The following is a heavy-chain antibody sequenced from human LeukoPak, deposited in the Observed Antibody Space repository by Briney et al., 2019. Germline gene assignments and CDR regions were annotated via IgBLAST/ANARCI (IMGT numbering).Heavy chain of an antibody. CDR1: GDSVSSSSAA. CDR3: ARAGGGRGSGIDI. CDR2: TYYRSKWYN. D-gene: IGHD2-15*01. J-gene: IGHJ3*02. Sequence: SQTLSLTCAISGDSVSSSSAAWNWIRQSPSRGLEWLGRTYYRSKWYNDYAVSVKSRIAINPDTSKNQFSLQLSSVAPEDRPVYYCARAGGGRGSGIDIWGQGAMVTVSS. V-gene: IGHV6-1*01.